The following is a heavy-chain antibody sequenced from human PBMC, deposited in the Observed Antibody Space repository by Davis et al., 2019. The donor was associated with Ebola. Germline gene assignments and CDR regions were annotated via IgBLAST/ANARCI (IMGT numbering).Heavy chain of an antibody. CDR2: MNPNSGNT. J-gene: IGHJ4*02. D-gene: IGHD1-26*01. CDR1: GYTFTSYD. Sequence: AASVKVSCTASGYTFTSYDTNWVRQATGQGLEWMGWMNPNSGNTGYAQKFQGRITMTRNISISTAYMELSSLRSEDTAVYYCARRVGARSGFDYWGQGSLVTVSS. CDR3: ARRVGARSGFDY. V-gene: IGHV1-8*01.